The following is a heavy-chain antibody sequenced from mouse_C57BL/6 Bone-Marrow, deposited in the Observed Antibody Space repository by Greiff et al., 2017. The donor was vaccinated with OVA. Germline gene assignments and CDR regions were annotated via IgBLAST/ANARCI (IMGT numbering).Heavy chain of an antibody. CDR2: ISSGGSYT. CDR3: ARLYYYGSSP. J-gene: IGHJ2*01. D-gene: IGHD1-1*01. Sequence: EVKLEESGGDLVKPGGSLKLSCAASGFTFSSYGMSWVRQTPDKRLEWVATISSGGSYTYYPDSVKGRFTISRDNAKNTLYLQMSSLKSEDTAMYYCARLYYYGSSPWGQGTTLTVSS. V-gene: IGHV5-6*02. CDR1: GFTFSSYG.